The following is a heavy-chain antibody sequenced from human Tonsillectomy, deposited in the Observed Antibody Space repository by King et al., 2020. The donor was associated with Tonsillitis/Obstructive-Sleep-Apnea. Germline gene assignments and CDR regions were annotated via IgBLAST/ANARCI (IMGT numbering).Heavy chain of an antibody. CDR1: GFTFDGYA. D-gene: IGHD3-9*01. CDR3: AKDTYYDILTGYYMDV. Sequence: VHLVESGGGLVQPGRSLRLSCAASGFTFDGYAMHWVRQAPGKGLEWVSGISWNSGNIDYADSVKGRFTISRDNAKNSLYLQMNSLRAEDTALYYCAKDTYYDILTGYYMDVWGKGTTVTVSS. V-gene: IGHV3-9*01. J-gene: IGHJ6*03. CDR2: ISWNSGNI.